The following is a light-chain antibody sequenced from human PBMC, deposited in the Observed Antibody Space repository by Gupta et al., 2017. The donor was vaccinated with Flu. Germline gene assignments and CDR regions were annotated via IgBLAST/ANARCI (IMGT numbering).Light chain of an antibody. J-gene: IGLJ2*01. V-gene: IGLV3-1*01. Sequence: SSELTQPPSVSVAPRQTASITCSGDQLGDKYASWYQQKPGQSPILVIYQDTKRPSGVPERFSGSNSGNTATLTISGTQDRDEDDYYCQTWDSSTGIFGGGTKLTVL. CDR2: QDT. CDR3: QTWDSSTGI. CDR1: QLGDKY.